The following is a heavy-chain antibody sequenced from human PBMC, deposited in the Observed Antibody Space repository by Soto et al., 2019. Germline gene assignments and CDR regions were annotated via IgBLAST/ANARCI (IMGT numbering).Heavy chain of an antibody. CDR1: GGSVSSGSYY. J-gene: IGHJ5*02. V-gene: IGHV4-61*01. CDR2: IYYSGST. CDR3: ARDKFIAAAGTGWFDP. D-gene: IGHD6-13*01. Sequence: SETLSLTCTVSGGSVSSGSYYWSWIRQPPGKGLEWIGYIYYSGSTNYNPSLKSRVTISVDTSKNQFSLKLSSVTAADTAVYYCARDKFIAAAGTGWFDPWGQGTLVTVSS.